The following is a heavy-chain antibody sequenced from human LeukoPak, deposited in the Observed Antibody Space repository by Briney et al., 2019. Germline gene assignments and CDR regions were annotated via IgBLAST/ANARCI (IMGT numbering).Heavy chain of an antibody. V-gene: IGHV4-59*01. CDR1: GGSISSYY. D-gene: IGHD2-8*01. CDR2: IYYTGST. J-gene: IGHJ5*02. CDR3: ARKTNDWLDP. Sequence: SSETLSLTCTVSGGSISSYYWNWIRQSPGKGLEWIGYIYYTGSTNYNPSLRSRVTISVDTSKNQFSLKLSSVNAADTAVYYCARKTNDWLDPWGQGTLVTVSS.